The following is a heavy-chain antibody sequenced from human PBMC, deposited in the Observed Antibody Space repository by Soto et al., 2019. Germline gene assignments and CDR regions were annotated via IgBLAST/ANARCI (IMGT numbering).Heavy chain of an antibody. V-gene: IGHV4-30-4*01. D-gene: IGHD3-10*01. CDR2: IYYSGST. CDR1: GGSIRSGDYY. J-gene: IGHJ4*02. CDR3: ASRKSSPYFDY. Sequence: SETLSLTCTVSGGSIRSGDYYWSWIRQPPGKGLEWIGYIYYSGSTYYNPSLKSRVTISVDTSKNQFSLKLSSVTAADTAVYYCASRKSSPYFDYWGQGTLVTVS.